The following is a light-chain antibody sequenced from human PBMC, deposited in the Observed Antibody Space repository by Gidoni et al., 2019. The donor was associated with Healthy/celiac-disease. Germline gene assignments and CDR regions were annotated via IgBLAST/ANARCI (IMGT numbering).Light chain of an antibody. CDR1: QSISSY. J-gene: IGKJ5*01. Sequence: DIQMTQSPSSLSASVGDRVTITCRASQSISSYFNWYQQKPGKAPKLLIYAASSLQSGVPARFSGSGSGTDFTLTNSSLQPEDFATYYCQQSYSTLSITFGQGTRLEIK. CDR2: AAS. CDR3: QQSYSTLSIT. V-gene: IGKV1-39*01.